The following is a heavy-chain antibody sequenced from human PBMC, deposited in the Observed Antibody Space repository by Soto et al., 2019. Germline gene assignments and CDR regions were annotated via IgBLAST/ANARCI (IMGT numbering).Heavy chain of an antibody. CDR1: GGSMSSYY. CDR2: ISYSGST. CDR3: ARDRWTARANWFDP. D-gene: IGHD3-16*02. J-gene: IGHJ5*02. Sequence: SETLSLTCTVSGGSMSSYYWTWRRQSPGRGLEWIGYISYSGSTYYNPSLKSRVTISVDRSKKQFSLKVTSVTAADTAVYYCARDRWTARANWFDPWGQGTLVTVSS. V-gene: IGHV4-59*01.